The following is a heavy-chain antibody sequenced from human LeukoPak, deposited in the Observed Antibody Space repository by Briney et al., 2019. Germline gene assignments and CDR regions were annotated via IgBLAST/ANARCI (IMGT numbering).Heavy chain of an antibody. Sequence: GESLKISCKGSGYSFTSYWIGWVRQMPGKGLEWMGIIYPGDSDTRYSPSFQGQVTISADKSISTAYLQWSSPKASDTAMYYCARLPILSIAVAGTDYYFDYWGQGTLVTVSS. J-gene: IGHJ4*02. V-gene: IGHV5-51*01. D-gene: IGHD6-19*01. CDR2: IYPGDSDT. CDR1: GYSFTSYW. CDR3: ARLPILSIAVAGTDYYFDY.